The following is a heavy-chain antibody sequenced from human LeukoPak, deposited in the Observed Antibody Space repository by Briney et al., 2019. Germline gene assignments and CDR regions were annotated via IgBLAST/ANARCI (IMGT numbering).Heavy chain of an antibody. J-gene: IGHJ3*02. CDR3: ARRVVAANPNAFDI. Sequence: SETLSLTCAVYGGSFSGYYRSWIRQPPGKGLEWIGEINHSGSTNYNPSLKSRVTISVDTSKNQFSLKLSSVTAADTAVYYCARRVVAANPNAFDIWGQGTMVTVSS. D-gene: IGHD2-15*01. CDR2: INHSGST. CDR1: GGSFSGYY. V-gene: IGHV4-34*01.